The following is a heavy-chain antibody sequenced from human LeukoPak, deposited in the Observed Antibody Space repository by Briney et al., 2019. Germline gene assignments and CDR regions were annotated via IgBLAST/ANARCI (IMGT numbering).Heavy chain of an antibody. CDR3: ARPLGYCSSTSCYRGYFDY. V-gene: IGHV4-59*12. Sequence: SETLSLTCTVSGGSISSYYWSWIRQPPGKGLEWIGYIYYSGSTNYNPSLKSRVTISVDTSKNQFSLKLSSVTAADTAVYYCARPLGYCSSTSCYRGYFDYWGQGTLVTVSS. D-gene: IGHD2-2*01. CDR2: IYYSGST. J-gene: IGHJ4*02. CDR1: GGSISSYY.